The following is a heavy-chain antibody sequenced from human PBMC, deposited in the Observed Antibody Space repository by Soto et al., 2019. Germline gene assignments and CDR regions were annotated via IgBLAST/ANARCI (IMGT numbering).Heavy chain of an antibody. V-gene: IGHV3-53*02. CDR1: GFTITNNY. CDR3: VRFCFGDSGGFDYGLDV. CDR2: VYSGDHTDNT. Sequence: EVQLVETGGGLIQPAGSLRLSCAASGFTITNNYMSWVRQAPGEGLEWVSVVYSGDHTDNTHYVDSVKGRFTISRDNSKHMLHLQMISLSAEDTAIYYCVRFCFGDSGGFDYGLDVWGRGTAVIVAS. D-gene: IGHD3-22*01. J-gene: IGHJ6*02.